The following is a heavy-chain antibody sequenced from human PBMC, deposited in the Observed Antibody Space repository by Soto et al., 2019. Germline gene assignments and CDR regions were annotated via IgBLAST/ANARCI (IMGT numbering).Heavy chain of an antibody. V-gene: IGHV4-34*01. CDR2: INHSGST. CDR3: ARERGDYDLDY. D-gene: IGHD4-17*01. J-gene: IGHJ4*02. Sequence: SETLSLTCAVYGGSFSGYYWSWIRQPPGKGLEWIGEINHSGSTNYNPSLKSRVTISVDTSKNQFSLKLSSVTAVDTAVYYCARERGDYDLDYWGQGTLVTVSS. CDR1: GGSFSGYY.